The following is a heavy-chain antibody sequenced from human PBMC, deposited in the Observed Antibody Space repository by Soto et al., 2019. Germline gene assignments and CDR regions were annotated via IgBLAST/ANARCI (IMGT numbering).Heavy chain of an antibody. CDR2: IDWDDDK. CDR1: GFSLSTSGVC. V-gene: IGHV2-70*01. J-gene: IGHJ5*02. CDR3: ARTMCKSVGRYNWFDP. Sequence: ESCPTLVNPTQTLTLTCAFSGFSLSTSGVCXSWICQPPGKALEWLALIDWDDDKYYSTSLKTRLTISKDTSKNHVVLTMTNMDPVDTATYYCARTMCKSVGRYNWFDPWGQGTLVTVSS. D-gene: IGHD3-10*02.